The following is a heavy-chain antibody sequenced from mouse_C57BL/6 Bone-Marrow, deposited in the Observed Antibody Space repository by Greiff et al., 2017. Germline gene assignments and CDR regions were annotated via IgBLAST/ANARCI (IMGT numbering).Heavy chain of an antibody. CDR2: ISSGSSTI. CDR3: AKRCYYGSSPHYYAMDY. V-gene: IGHV5-17*01. Sequence: EVKLMESGGGLVKPGGSLKLSCAASGFTFSDYGMHWVRQAPEKGLEWVAYISSGSSTIYYADTVKGRFTISRDNAKNTLFLQMTSLRSEDTAMYYCAKRCYYGSSPHYYAMDYWGQGTSVTVAS. D-gene: IGHD1-1*01. J-gene: IGHJ4*01. CDR1: GFTFSDYG.